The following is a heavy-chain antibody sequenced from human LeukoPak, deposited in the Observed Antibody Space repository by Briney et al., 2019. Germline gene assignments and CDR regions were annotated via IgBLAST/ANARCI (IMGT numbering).Heavy chain of an antibody. V-gene: IGHV1-69*06. CDR2: IIPIFGTA. J-gene: IGHJ4*02. D-gene: IGHD5-18*01. CDR1: GGTFSSYA. CDR3: ARVTAMDLYYFDY. Sequence: SVKVSCKASGGTFSSYAISWVRQAPGQGLEWMGGIIPIFGTANYAQKFQGRVTITADKSTSTAYMELSSLRSEDTAVYYCARVTAMDLYYFDYWGQGTLVTVSS.